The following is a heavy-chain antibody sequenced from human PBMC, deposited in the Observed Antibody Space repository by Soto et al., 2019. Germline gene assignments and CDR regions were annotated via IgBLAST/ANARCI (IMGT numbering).Heavy chain of an antibody. CDR2: IIPIFGTA. V-gene: IGHV1-69*06. CDR1: GGTFTNHA. J-gene: IGHJ4*02. D-gene: IGHD1-26*01. CDR3: ARGWETVGTTTPFAY. Sequence: QVQLVQSGAEVQKPGSSVKVSCKASGGTFTNHAISWVRQAPGQGLEWMGGIIPIFGTANYAQRFQGRVIITADKSTSTAYMEVRSLRSEDTAVYYCARGWETVGTTTPFAYWGQGTLFTVSS.